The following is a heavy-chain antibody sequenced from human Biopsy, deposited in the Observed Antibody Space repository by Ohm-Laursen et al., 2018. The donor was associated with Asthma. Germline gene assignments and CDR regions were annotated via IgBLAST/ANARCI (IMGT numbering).Heavy chain of an antibody. V-gene: IGHV1-69*13. J-gene: IGHJ4*02. Sequence: SVKASCKSLGGTFNTYVIGWARQAPGQGLEWMGGINSVFGTTTYPQKFQDRVTITADDSTSTVYMELSSLRSEDTAVYYCARKAGSCISRTCYSLDFWGQGTLVTDSS. CDR2: INSVFGTT. D-gene: IGHD2-2*01. CDR1: GGTFNTYV. CDR3: ARKAGSCISRTCYSLDF.